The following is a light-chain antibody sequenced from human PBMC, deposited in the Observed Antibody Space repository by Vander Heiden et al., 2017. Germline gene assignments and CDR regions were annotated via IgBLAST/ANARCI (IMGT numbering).Light chain of an antibody. CDR3: QSYDISLSGYWV. Sequence: QSVLTQPPSVSRAPGQMVTISCTGSSSNIGAGYDVHWYQQLPGTAPKLLIYGNSNRPSGVPDRFSGSKSGTSASLAITGLQAEDGADYYCQSYDISLSGYWVFGGGTKLTVL. CDR2: GNS. V-gene: IGLV1-40*01. J-gene: IGLJ3*02. CDR1: SSNIGAGYD.